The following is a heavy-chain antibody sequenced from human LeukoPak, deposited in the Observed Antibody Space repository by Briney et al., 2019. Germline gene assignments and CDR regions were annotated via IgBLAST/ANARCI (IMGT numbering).Heavy chain of an antibody. Sequence: SETLSLTCTVSGGSISSSSYYWGWIRQPPGKGLEWIGSIYYSGSTYYNPSLKSRVTISVDTSKNQFSLKLSSVTAADTAVYYCARGRFLDIVVDYWGQGTLVTVSS. D-gene: IGHD2-2*01. V-gene: IGHV4-39*07. CDR1: GGSISSSSYY. CDR2: IYYSGST. CDR3: ARGRFLDIVVDY. J-gene: IGHJ4*02.